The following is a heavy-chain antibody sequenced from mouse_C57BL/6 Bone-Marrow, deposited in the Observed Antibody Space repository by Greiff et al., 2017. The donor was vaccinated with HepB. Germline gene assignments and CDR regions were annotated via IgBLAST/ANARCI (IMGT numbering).Heavy chain of an antibody. J-gene: IGHJ2*01. V-gene: IGHV1-55*01. CDR3: ARSIYYVYPILDY. CDR1: GYTFTSYW. D-gene: IGHD1-2*01. Sequence: VQLQQPGAELVKPGASVKMSCKASGYTFTSYWITWVKQRPGQGLEWIGDIYPGSGSTNYNEKFKSKATLTVDTSSSTAYMQLSSLTSEDSAVYYGARSIYYVYPILDYWGQGTTLTVSS. CDR2: IYPGSGST.